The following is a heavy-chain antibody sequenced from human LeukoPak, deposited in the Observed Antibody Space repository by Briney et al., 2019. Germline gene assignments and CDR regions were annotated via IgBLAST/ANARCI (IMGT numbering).Heavy chain of an antibody. CDR3: ARLPDP. J-gene: IGHJ5*02. CDR1: SGSISSGTYY. V-gene: IGHV4-61*02. Sequence: PSETLSLTCTVSSGSISSGTYYWYWIRQPAGKGLEWIGRIYTSGITNYNPSLKSRVTISVDTSKNQFSLKLTSVTASDTAVYYCARLPDPWGQGTLVTVSS. CDR2: IYTSGIT.